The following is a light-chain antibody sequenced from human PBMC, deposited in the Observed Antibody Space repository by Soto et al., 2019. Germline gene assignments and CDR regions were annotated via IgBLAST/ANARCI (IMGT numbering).Light chain of an antibody. J-gene: IGLJ2*01. CDR3: SSYAGTNSFVV. CDR2: EVS. V-gene: IGLV2-8*01. CDR1: SSDVGGYNY. Sequence: QSALTQPPSASGSPGQSVTISCTGTSSDVGGYNYVSWYQQHPGKAPKLMIYEVSKRPSGVPDRFSGSKSGNTASLTVSGLQTKDEADYYCSSYAGTNSFVVFGGGTKLTVL.